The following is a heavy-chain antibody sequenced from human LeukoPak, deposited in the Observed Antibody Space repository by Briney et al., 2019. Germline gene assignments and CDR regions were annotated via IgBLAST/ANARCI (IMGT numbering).Heavy chain of an antibody. CDR1: GFTFSTYN. CDR3: AKDGGTHFDH. D-gene: IGHD1-26*01. V-gene: IGHV3-21*01. CDR2: ITSSSSYT. J-gene: IGHJ4*02. Sequence: GGSLRLSCAASGFTFSTYNMNWVRQAPGKGLEWVSSITSSSSYTFYADSVKGRFTITRDNAQNSLTLHMNTLRADDTAVYYCAKDGGTHFDHWGQGTLVTVSS.